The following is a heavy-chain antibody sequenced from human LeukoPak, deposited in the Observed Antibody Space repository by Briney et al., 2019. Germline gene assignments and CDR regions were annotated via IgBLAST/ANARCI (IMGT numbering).Heavy chain of an antibody. V-gene: IGHV4-59*08. CDR2: IYYSGST. CDR3: ARRARTAAAVAFDF. D-gene: IGHD6-13*01. J-gene: IGHJ4*02. Sequence: SETLSLTRTVSGGSISSYYWSWIRQPPGKGLEWIGYIYYSGSTNYNPSLKSRVTISVDTSKNQFSLRLTSVTAADTAVYYCARRARTAAAVAFDFWGQGTLVTVSS. CDR1: GGSISSYY.